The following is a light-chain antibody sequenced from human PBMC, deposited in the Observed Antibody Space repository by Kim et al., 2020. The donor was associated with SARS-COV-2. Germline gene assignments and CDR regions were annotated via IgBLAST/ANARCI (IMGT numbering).Light chain of an antibody. Sequence: SSELTQEPAVSVALGQTVRITCQGDSLRSYYASWYQQKPGQAPVLVIYGRNNRPSGIPDRFSGSTSGNTASLTITGAQAEDEADYYCKSRDSSGNVVFGGGTKLTVL. CDR2: GRN. J-gene: IGLJ2*01. CDR3: KSRDSSGNVV. V-gene: IGLV3-19*01. CDR1: SLRSYY.